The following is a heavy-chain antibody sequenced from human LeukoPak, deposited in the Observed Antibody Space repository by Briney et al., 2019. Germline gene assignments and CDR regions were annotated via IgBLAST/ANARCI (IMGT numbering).Heavy chain of an antibody. CDR1: GFIFTDYY. J-gene: IGHJ4*02. Sequence: GGSLRLSCAASGFIFTDYYMSWARQAPGKGLEWVSFIDSGSTSTKYADSGKGRSSISKDNAKNTLYLHKNRLRAEDTAVYYCARGRLSSGLYDDGGQGTLVTVP. V-gene: IGHV3-11*06. CDR2: IDSGSTST. D-gene: IGHD6-19*01. CDR3: ARGRLSSGLYDD.